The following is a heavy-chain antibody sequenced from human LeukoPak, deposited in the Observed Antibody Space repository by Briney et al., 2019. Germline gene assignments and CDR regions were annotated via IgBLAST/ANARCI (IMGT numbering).Heavy chain of an antibody. Sequence: SETLSLTCTVSGDSISSYYWTWIRQPPGKGLEWIGYIYYSGSTNYNPSLESRVTISVDTSKNQFSLKLSSVTAADTAVYYCARDEDSAYGSGSYLSWGQGTLVTVSS. CDR1: GDSISSYY. CDR3: ARDEDSAYGSGSYLS. V-gene: IGHV4-59*01. J-gene: IGHJ5*02. CDR2: IYYSGST. D-gene: IGHD3-10*01.